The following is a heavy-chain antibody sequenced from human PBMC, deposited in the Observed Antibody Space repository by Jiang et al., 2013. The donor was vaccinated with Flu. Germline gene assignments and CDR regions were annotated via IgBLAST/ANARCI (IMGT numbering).Heavy chain of an antibody. CDR3: AKRGSGYYGMDV. V-gene: IGHV4-34*01. CDR1: GGSFSNYF. D-gene: IGHD6-19*01. CDR2: IGETNDGRST. J-gene: IGHJ6*02. Sequence: LLKPSETLSLTCAVNGGSFSNYFWSWIRLPPGKGLEWIGEIGETNDGRSTIYHPSLKSRVTISVDTSKNQFSLHMSSVTAADTAVYYCAKRGSGYYGMDVWGQGTTVTVSS.